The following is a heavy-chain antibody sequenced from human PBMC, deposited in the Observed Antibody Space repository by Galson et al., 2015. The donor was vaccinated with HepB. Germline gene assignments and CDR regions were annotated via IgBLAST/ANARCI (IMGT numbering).Heavy chain of an antibody. CDR3: ARSPLRFLDWLPYYDYYYMDV. Sequence: VKVSCKATGYTSTDYVVNWVRQAPGQGLEWMGWMNTNTGKPTYAPGFAGRFVFSLDTSVTTAYLQISSLETDDTAVYYCARSPLRFLDWLPYYDYYYMDVWGEGTTVTVSS. D-gene: IGHD3-3*01. CDR1: GYTSTDYV. J-gene: IGHJ6*03. CDR2: MNTNTGKP. V-gene: IGHV7-4-1*02.